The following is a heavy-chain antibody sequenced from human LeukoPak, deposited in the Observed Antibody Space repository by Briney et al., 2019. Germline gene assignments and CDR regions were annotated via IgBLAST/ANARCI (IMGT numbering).Heavy chain of an antibody. CDR3: ARVVGATGSRRCFRIDY. CDR1: GYTFTSYY. D-gene: IGHD1-26*01. V-gene: IGHV1-46*01. Sequence: ASVKVSCKASGYTFTSYYIHWVRQAPGQGLEWMGIINPSGGSTSYAQKFQGRVTMTTDTSTSTAYMELRSLRSDDTAVYYCARVVGATGSRRCFRIDYWGQGTLVTVSS. J-gene: IGHJ4*02. CDR2: INPSGGST.